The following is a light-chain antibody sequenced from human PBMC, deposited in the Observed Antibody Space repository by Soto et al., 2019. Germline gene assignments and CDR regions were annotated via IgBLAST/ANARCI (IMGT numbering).Light chain of an antibody. CDR3: QQPISFPIT. Sequence: DIQVTQYPSSLSASVGDRVTTTCRASQDISSWLAWYQQKPGKAPKLLIYTASSLQSGVPSRFSGSGSGTDFTLTIRSLQPEDFATYYCQQPISFPITFGQGTRLEIK. J-gene: IGKJ5*01. CDR1: QDISSW. V-gene: IGKV1-12*01. CDR2: TAS.